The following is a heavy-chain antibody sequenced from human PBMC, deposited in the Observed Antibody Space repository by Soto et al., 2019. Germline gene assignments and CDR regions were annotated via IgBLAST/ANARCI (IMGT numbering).Heavy chain of an antibody. CDR2: ISGSGGST. CDR3: AILGTRTYYYGMDV. Sequence: GGSLRLSCAASGFTFSSYAMSWVRQAPGKGLEWVSAISGSGGSTYYADSVKGRFTISRDNSKNTLYLQMNSLRAEDTAVYYCAILGTRTYYYGMDVWGQGTTVTVSS. V-gene: IGHV3-23*01. CDR1: GFTFSSYA. J-gene: IGHJ6*02.